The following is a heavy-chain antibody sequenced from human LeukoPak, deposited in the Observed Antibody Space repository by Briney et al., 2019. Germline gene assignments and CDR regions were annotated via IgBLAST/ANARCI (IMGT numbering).Heavy chain of an antibody. CDR3: ARTAGWSADY. CDR1: GGSVSSGSYY. J-gene: IGHJ4*02. D-gene: IGHD2-8*01. V-gene: IGHV4-31*03. Sequence: SETLSLTCTVSGGSVSSGSYYWSWIRQLPGKGLEWIGNIYYSGSTYYSPSLKSRITISVDTSKNQFSLRLSSVTAADTAVYYCARTAGWSADYWGQGTLITVSS. CDR2: IYYSGST.